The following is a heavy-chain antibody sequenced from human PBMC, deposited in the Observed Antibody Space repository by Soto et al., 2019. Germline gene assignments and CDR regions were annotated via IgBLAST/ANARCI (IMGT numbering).Heavy chain of an antibody. V-gene: IGHV2-5*02. CDR1: GFSLDTSGVG. Sequence: QITLKESGPPLVKPTQTLTLTCTFSGFSLDTSGVGVAWIRQPPGKALEWLTLIYWDDDKRYSPSLRSRLTSTKDTSENRVVLTMTNMAPVDTATYYCSHMESRVASYGLDVWGQGTTVTVSS. D-gene: IGHD3-3*01. CDR2: IYWDDDK. J-gene: IGHJ6*02. CDR3: SHMESRVASYGLDV.